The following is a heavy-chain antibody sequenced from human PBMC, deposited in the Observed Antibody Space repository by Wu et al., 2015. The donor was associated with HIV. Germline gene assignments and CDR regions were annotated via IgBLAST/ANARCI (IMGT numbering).Heavy chain of an antibody. J-gene: IGHJ6*03. Sequence: QVQLVQSGAEVKKPGSSVKVSCKASGGTFSSYAISWVRQAPGQGLEWMGGIIPIFGTANYAQKFQGRVTITADESTSTAYMELSSLRSEDTAVYYCARGRYSGYDSYYYYYYMDVWGQRDHGHRLL. V-gene: IGHV1-69*12. CDR3: ARGRYSGYDSYYYYYYMDV. D-gene: IGHD5-12*01. CDR1: GGTFSSYA. CDR2: IIPIFGTA.